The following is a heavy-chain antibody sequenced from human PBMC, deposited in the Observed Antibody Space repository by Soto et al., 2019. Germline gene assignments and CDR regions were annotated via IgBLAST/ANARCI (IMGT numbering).Heavy chain of an antibody. CDR3: ARGGRNIVIVATILRNNWFDP. V-gene: IGHV1-18*01. CDR1: GYTFTSYG. CDR2: ISAYNGNT. Sequence: ASVKVSCKASGYTFTSYGISWVRQAPGQGLEWMGWISAYNGNTNYAQKLQGRVTMTTDTSTSTAYMELRSLRSDDTAVYYCARGGRNIVIVATILRNNWFDPWGQGTLVTVS. D-gene: IGHD5-12*01. J-gene: IGHJ5*02.